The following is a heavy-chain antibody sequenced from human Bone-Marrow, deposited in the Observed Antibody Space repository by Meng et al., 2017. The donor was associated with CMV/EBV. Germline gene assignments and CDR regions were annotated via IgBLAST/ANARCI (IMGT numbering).Heavy chain of an antibody. CDR1: GFTFSSYA. D-gene: IGHD2-15*01. J-gene: IGHJ6*02. Sequence: GESLKISCAASGFTFSSYAMHWVRQAPGKGLEWVAVISYDGSNKYYADSVKGRFTISRDNFKNTLYLQMNSLRAEDTAVYYCAREGCSGGSCYSSYYYGMDVWGQGTTVTVSS. V-gene: IGHV3-30*04. CDR2: ISYDGSNK. CDR3: AREGCSGGSCYSSYYYGMDV.